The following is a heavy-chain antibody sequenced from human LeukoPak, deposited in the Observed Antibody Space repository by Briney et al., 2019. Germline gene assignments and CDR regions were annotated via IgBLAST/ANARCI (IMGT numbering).Heavy chain of an antibody. CDR3: ARDLPYGDYLSYYYYGMDV. J-gene: IGHJ6*02. CDR2: INSDGSST. Sequence: GGSLRLSCAASGFTFSSYSMNWVRQAPGKGLVWVSRINSDGSSTSYADSVKGRFTISRDNAKNTLYLQMNSLRAEDTAVYYCARDLPYGDYLSYYYYGMDVWGQGTTVTVSS. V-gene: IGHV3-74*01. CDR1: GFTFSSYS. D-gene: IGHD4-17*01.